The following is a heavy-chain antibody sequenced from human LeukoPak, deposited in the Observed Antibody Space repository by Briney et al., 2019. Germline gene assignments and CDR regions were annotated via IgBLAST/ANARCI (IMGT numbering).Heavy chain of an antibody. Sequence: PSETLSLTCTVSGGSVSSGSYYWSWIRQPPGKGLEWIGEINHSGSTNYNPSLKSRVTISVDTSKNQFSLKLSSVTAADTAVYYCARGRGIRYYYGMDVWGQGTTVTVSS. J-gene: IGHJ6*02. CDR2: INHSGST. CDR3: ARGRGIRYYYGMDV. D-gene: IGHD3-10*01. V-gene: IGHV4-39*07. CDR1: GGSVSSGSYY.